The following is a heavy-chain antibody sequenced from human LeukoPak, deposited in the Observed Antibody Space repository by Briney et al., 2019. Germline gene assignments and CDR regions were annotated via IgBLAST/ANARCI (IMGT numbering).Heavy chain of an antibody. D-gene: IGHD5-24*01. CDR2: IWYDGSNK. J-gene: IGHJ5*02. V-gene: IGHV3-33*01. CDR3: ARDGLRGNNWFDP. Sequence: QSGRSLRLSCAASGFTFGNYGMHWVRQAPGKGLEWVAVIWYDGSNKYYADSVKGRFTISRDNSKNTLDLQMNSLRAADTAVYYCARDGLRGNNWFDPWGQGTLVTVSS. CDR1: GFTFGNYG.